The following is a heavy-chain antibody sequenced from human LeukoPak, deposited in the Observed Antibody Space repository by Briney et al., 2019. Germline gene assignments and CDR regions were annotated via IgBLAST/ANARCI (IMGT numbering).Heavy chain of an antibody. J-gene: IGHJ4*02. CDR1: GGSISSYY. D-gene: IGHD3-22*01. CDR2: IYYSGST. V-gene: IGHV4-59*08. CDR3: ARLPFYYDSGGYRYYFDN. Sequence: SETLSLTCTVSGGSISSYYWSWIRQPPGKGLEWIGYIYYSGSTKYNPSLKSRVTISIDASKNQFSLKLSSVAAADTAVYYCARLPFYYDSGGYRYYFDNWGQGILVTVSS.